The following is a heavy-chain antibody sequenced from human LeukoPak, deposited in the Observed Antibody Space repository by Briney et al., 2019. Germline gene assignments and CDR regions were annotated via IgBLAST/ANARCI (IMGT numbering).Heavy chain of an antibody. CDR2: IWYDGSNK. Sequence: GRSLRLSCAASGFTFSSYGMHWVRQAPGKGLEWVAVIWYDGSNKYYADSVKGRFTISRDNSKNTLYLQMNSLRAEDTAVYYCARMREIAATGISGGGYWGQGTLVTVSS. V-gene: IGHV3-33*01. J-gene: IGHJ4*02. CDR1: GFTFSSYG. D-gene: IGHD6-13*01. CDR3: ARMREIAATGISGGGY.